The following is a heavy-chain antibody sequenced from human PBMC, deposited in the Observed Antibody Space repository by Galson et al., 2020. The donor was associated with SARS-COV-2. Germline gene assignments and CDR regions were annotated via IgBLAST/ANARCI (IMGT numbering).Heavy chain of an antibody. CDR3: AREAAGGADYYYWYFDR. J-gene: IGHJ2*01. CDR1: GFTFSSYG. D-gene: IGHD3-10*01. Sequence: GGSLRLSCAASGFTFSSYGMHWVRQAPGKGLEWVSYISSSGSTIYYADSVKGRFTISRDNAKNSLYLQMNSLRAEDTAVYYCAREAAGGADYYYWYFDRGGRGTLVTGAS. CDR2: ISSSGSTI. V-gene: IGHV3-48*04.